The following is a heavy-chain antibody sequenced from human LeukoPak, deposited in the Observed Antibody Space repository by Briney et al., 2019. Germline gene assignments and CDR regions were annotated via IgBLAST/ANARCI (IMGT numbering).Heavy chain of an antibody. Sequence: PSEALFLTCTVSGGPLSRYYWSWIRQPPGKGLEWIAYISDIGSINYNPSLKSRVTISLDTSKNQFSLKLSSVTAADTAVYYCAGHHPRNTVDFWGQGTLVTVSS. CDR2: ISDIGSI. CDR3: AGHHPRNTVDF. J-gene: IGHJ4*02. CDR1: GGPLSRYY. V-gene: IGHV4-59*08. D-gene: IGHD2-8*02.